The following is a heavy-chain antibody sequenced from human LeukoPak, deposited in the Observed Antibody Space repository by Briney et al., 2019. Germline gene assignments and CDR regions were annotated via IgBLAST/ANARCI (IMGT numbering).Heavy chain of an antibody. D-gene: IGHD6-6*01. CDR1: AFTFSSYG. Sequence: PGGSLRLSCAASAFTFSSYGMHWVRQAPGKGLEWVSSISRGSGHIYYADSVKGRFTISRDNARDSLYLQMNSLRAEDTAIYYCARVDAALDYWGQGTLVTVSS. CDR3: ARVDAALDY. CDR2: ISRGSGHI. J-gene: IGHJ4*02. V-gene: IGHV3-21*01.